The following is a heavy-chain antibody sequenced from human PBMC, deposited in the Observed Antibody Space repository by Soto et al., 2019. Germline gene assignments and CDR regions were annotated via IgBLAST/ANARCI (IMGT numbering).Heavy chain of an antibody. J-gene: IGHJ4*02. CDR3: ESLQVHGTFDY. CDR2: IYYDGST. CDR1: GGSISNRNYY. Sequence: SETLSLTCSVSGGSISNRNYYWAWVRQPPGKGLEWIGNIYYDGSTYYHPSFRGRLTISVDTSKNHFSLKLGSLTAADTAIYYRESLQVHGTFDYWGPGTMVTVYS. D-gene: IGHD1-1*01. V-gene: IGHV4-39*02.